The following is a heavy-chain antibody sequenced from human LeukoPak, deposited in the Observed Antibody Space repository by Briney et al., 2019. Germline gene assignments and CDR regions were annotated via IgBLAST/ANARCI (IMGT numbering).Heavy chain of an antibody. V-gene: IGHV3-9*01. J-gene: IGHJ4*02. D-gene: IGHD3-10*01. Sequence: GRSLRLSCAASGFTFDDYAMHWVRQAPGKGLEWVSGISWNSGSIGYADSVKGRFTISRDNAKNSLYLQMNSLRAEDTALYYCAKEKAGGADYWGQGTLVTVSS. CDR1: GFTFDDYA. CDR3: AKEKAGGADY. CDR2: ISWNSGSI.